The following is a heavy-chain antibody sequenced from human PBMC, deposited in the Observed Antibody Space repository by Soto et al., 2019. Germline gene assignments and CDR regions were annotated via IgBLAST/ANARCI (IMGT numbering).Heavy chain of an antibody. J-gene: IGHJ4*02. CDR3: ARESGDILTGYYRGMDY. V-gene: IGHV3-30-3*01. Sequence: ESGGGVVQPGRSLRLSCAASGFTFSSYAMHWVRQAPGKGLEWVAVISYDGSNKYYADSVKGRFTISRDNSKNTLYLQMNSLRAEDTAVYYCARESGDILTGYYRGMDYWGQGTLVTVSS. D-gene: IGHD3-9*01. CDR1: GFTFSSYA. CDR2: ISYDGSNK.